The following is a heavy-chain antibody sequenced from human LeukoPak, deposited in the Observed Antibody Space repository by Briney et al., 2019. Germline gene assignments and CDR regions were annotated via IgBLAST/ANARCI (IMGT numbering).Heavy chain of an antibody. Sequence: PSETLSLTCAVSGGSISSSIYYWGWIRQAPGKGLEWIGSIYYSGSTYYNPSLKSRVTISVDPSKNQFPLRLSSVTAADTAVYYCARRTRKSRPSETKFRIAAAGYFDYWGQGTLVTVSS. V-gene: IGHV4-39*01. D-gene: IGHD6-13*01. CDR1: GGSISSSIYY. CDR3: ARRTRKSRPSETKFRIAAAGYFDY. CDR2: IYYSGST. J-gene: IGHJ4*02.